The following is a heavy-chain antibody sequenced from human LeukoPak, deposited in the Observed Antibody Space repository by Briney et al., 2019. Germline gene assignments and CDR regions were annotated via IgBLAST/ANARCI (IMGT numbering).Heavy chain of an antibody. CDR1: GYSFTDYN. V-gene: IGHV1-2*02. CDR2: INPNSGGT. J-gene: IGHJ4*02. CDR3: ASDGHFDN. Sequence: ASVKVSCKASGYSFTDYNMQWLRQAPGQGLEWMGWINPNSGGTNYALKFQGRVTMTRDTAISTAYMELSRLRSDDTAVYYCASDGHFDNWGQGTLVTVSS.